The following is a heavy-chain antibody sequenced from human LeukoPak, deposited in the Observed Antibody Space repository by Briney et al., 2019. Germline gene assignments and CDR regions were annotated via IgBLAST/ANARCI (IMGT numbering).Heavy chain of an antibody. V-gene: IGHV4-31*03. CDR1: GDSIRTSGYY. CDR3: ARGSAAGWHAFDI. CDR2: IYYSGRI. J-gene: IGHJ3*02. D-gene: IGHD5-24*01. Sequence: SSQTLSLTCTVSGDSIRTSGYYWTWIRQHPGKDLEWIGYIYYSGRIYYSPSLKSRVTISVHTSENQFSLELSSVTAADTAVYYCARGSAAGWHAFDIWGQGTMVTVSS.